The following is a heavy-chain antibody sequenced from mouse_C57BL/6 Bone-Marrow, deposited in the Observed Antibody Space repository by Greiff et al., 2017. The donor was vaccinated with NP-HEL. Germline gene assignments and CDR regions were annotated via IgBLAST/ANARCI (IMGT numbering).Heavy chain of an antibody. Sequence: EVQLVESGGDLVKPGGSLKLSCAASGFTFSSYGMSWVRQTPDKRLEWVATISSGGSYTYYPDSVKGRFTISRDNAKNTLYLQMSSLKSEDTAMYYCARRYDYYFDYWGQGTTLTVSS. V-gene: IGHV5-6*01. CDR3: ARRYDYYFDY. CDR1: GFTFSSYG. J-gene: IGHJ2*01. CDR2: ISSGGSYT. D-gene: IGHD2-4*01.